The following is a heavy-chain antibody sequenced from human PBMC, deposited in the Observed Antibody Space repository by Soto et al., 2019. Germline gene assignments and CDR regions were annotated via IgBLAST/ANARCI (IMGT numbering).Heavy chain of an antibody. CDR2: IYYSGST. CDR3: ARPNRLRLRGYYYYYGMDV. D-gene: IGHD5-12*01. CDR1: GGSISSSSYY. Sequence: SETLSLTWTVSGGSISSSSYYGGWILQPPGKGLEWIGSIYYSGSTYYNPSLKSRVTISVDTSKNQFSLKLSSVTAADTAVYYCARPNRLRLRGYYYYYGMDVWGQGTTVTVSS. J-gene: IGHJ6*02. V-gene: IGHV4-39*01.